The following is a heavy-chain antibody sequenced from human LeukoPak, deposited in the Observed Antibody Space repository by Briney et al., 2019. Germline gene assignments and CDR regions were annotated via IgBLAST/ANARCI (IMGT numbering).Heavy chain of an antibody. J-gene: IGHJ4*02. CDR2: IYHSGST. D-gene: IGHD2-21*01. V-gene: IGHV4-30-2*01. Sequence: SQTLSLTCAVSGGSISSGGYSWSWIRQPPGKGLEWIGYIYHSGSTYYNPSLKSRVTISVERSKNQFSLKLSSVTAADTAVYYCARLFYYFDYWGQGTLVTVSS. CDR3: ARLFYYFDY. CDR1: GGSISSGGYS.